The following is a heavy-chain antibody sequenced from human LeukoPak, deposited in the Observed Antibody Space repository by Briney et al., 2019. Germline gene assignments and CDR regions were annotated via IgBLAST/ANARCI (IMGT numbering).Heavy chain of an antibody. CDR2: IQYDGSNE. Sequence: GGSLRLSCAASRFTFSSYGMHWVRQAPGKGLEGVAYIQYDGSNEQYADSVKGRFSISRDSSKNILYLQMNSLRAEDTAVYYCATAPIEVHDGSGSYPNDYWGQGTLVTVSS. CDR1: RFTFSSYG. V-gene: IGHV3-30*02. CDR3: ATAPIEVHDGSGSYPNDY. D-gene: IGHD3-10*01. J-gene: IGHJ4*02.